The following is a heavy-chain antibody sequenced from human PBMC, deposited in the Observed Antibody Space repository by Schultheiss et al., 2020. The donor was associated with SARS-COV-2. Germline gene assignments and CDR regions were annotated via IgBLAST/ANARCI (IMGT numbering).Heavy chain of an antibody. J-gene: IGHJ5*02. D-gene: IGHD3-22*01. CDR1: GFSFDDYA. V-gene: IGHV3-48*03. CDR3: ARGDYYYDSSGYVGFDP. CDR2: ISGSGTTI. Sequence: GGSLRLSCAASGFSFDDYAMHWVRKAPGKGLEWVSSISGSGTTIYYADSLKGRFTISRDNAKNSLYLQMNSLRVEDTAVYYCARGDYYYDSSGYVGFDPWGQGTLVTVSS.